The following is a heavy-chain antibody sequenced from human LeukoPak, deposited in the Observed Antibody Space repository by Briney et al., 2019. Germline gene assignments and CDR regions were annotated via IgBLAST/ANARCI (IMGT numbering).Heavy chain of an antibody. Sequence: GSSVKVSCKASGGTFSSYAISWVRQAPGQGLEWMGRIIPILGIANYAQKFQGRVTITADKSTSTAYMELSSLRSEDTAVYYCARSRGKSTVTTLGYWGQGTLVTVSS. CDR3: ARSRGKSTVTTLGY. J-gene: IGHJ4*02. D-gene: IGHD4-17*01. CDR1: GGTFSSYA. V-gene: IGHV1-69*04. CDR2: IIPILGIA.